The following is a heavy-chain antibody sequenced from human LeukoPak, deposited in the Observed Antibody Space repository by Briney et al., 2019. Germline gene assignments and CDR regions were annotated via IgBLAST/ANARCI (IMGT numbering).Heavy chain of an antibody. D-gene: IGHD1-26*01. J-gene: IGHJ3*02. CDR3: AREEVRGSDPGAFDI. V-gene: IGHV4-59*12. CDR1: GGSISSVY. CDR2: IYYSGST. Sequence: PSETLSLTCTVSGGSISSVYWSWIRQPPGKGLEWIGYIYYSGSTNYNPSLKSRVTISVDTSKNQFSLKLSSVTAADTAVYYCAREEVRGSDPGAFDIWGQGTMVTVSS.